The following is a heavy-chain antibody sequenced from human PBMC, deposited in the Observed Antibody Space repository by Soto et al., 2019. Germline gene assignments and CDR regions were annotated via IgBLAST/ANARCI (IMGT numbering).Heavy chain of an antibody. J-gene: IGHJ5*02. CDR2: IYYSGST. V-gene: IGHV4-31*03. CDR1: GGSISSGGYY. Sequence: QVQLQESGPGLVKPSQTLSLTCTVSGGSISSGGYYWSWIRQHPGKGLEWIGYIYYSGSTYYNPSLKSRVTISVDTSKNQFSLKLSSVTAADTAVYYCARQYCSGGSCYDRELYWFDPWGQGTLVTVSS. D-gene: IGHD2-15*01. CDR3: ARQYCSGGSCYDRELYWFDP.